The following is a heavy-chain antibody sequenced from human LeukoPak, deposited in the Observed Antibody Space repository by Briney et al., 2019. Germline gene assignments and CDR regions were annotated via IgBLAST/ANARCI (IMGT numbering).Heavy chain of an antibody. V-gene: IGHV4-30-2*01. J-gene: IGHJ4*02. CDR3: ARREVAFADYYDSSGYYAH. CDR1: GGSISSGGYY. Sequence: SETLSLTCTVSGGSISSGGYYWSWIRQPPGKGLEWIGYIYHSGSTYYNPSLKSRVTISVDRSKNQFSLKLSSVTAADTAVYYCARREVAFADYYDSSGYYAHWGQGTLVTVSS. D-gene: IGHD3-22*01. CDR2: IYHSGST.